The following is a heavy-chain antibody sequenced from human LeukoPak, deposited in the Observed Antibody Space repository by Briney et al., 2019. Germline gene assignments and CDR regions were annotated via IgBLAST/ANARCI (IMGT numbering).Heavy chain of an antibody. V-gene: IGHV4-59*11. D-gene: IGHD5-24*01. J-gene: IGHJ4*02. CDR2: IYYSGST. CDR1: GGSISSHY. Sequence: SETLSLTCTVSGGSISSHYWSWIRQPPGKGLEWIGYIYYSGSTNYNPSLKSRVTISVDTSKNQFSLKLSSVTAADTAVYYRARGTATTAPDYWGQGTLVTVSS. CDR3: ARGTATTAPDY.